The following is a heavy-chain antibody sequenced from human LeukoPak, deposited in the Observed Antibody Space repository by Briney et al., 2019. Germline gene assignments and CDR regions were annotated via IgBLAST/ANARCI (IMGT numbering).Heavy chain of an antibody. D-gene: IGHD4-17*01. J-gene: IGHJ4*02. Sequence: GGSLRLSCAASGFTFSSYSMNWVRQAPGEGLEWVSSISSSSSYIYYADSVKGRFTISRDNSKNTLYLQMNSLRAEDTAVYYCAKEPTLRPEDYFDYWGQGTLVTVSS. V-gene: IGHV3-21*04. CDR1: GFTFSSYS. CDR2: ISSSSSYI. CDR3: AKEPTLRPEDYFDY.